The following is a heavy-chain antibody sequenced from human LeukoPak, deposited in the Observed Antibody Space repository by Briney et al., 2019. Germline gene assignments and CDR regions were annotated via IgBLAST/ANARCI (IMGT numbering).Heavy chain of an antibody. CDR2: ISGSDGST. V-gene: IGHV3-23*01. CDR3: ATLPYYYDSSGSYYFDY. J-gene: IGHJ4*02. D-gene: IGHD3-22*01. CDR1: GFTFSNYA. Sequence: GGSLRLSCAASGFTFSNYAMSWVRQAPGKGLEWVSAISGSDGSTNYADSVKGRFTISRDNSKNTLYLQMNSLRVEDTAVYYCATLPYYYDSSGSYYFDYWGQGTLVTVSS.